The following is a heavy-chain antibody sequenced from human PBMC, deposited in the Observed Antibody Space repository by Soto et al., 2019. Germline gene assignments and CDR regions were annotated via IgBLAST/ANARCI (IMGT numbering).Heavy chain of an antibody. CDR3: TSRAPAFGGVHFDY. V-gene: IGHV3-73*01. CDR1: GFTFSGSA. CDR2: IRSKANSYAT. J-gene: IGHJ4*02. D-gene: IGHD3-16*01. Sequence: GGSLRLSCAASGFTFSGSAMHWVRQASGKGLEWVGRIRSKANSYATAYAASVKGRFTISRDDSKNTAYLQMNSLKTEDTAVYYCTSRAPAFGGVHFDYWGQGTLVTVSS.